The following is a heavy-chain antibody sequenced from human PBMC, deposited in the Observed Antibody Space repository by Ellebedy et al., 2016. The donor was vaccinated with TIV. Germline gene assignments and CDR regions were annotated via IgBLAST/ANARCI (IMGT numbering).Heavy chain of an antibody. CDR3: AKGRGRLDF. D-gene: IGHD2-15*01. Sequence: PGGSLRLSCVASGFNFSNFVMTWVRPVPGTCLEWVSAISGDGETTYYVDSAKGLFILSRDNAKNALHLQMNSLKIEDSGLYFCAKGRGRLDFWGQGTLVTVSS. CDR1: GFNFSNFV. CDR2: ISGDGETT. V-gene: IGHV3-23*01. J-gene: IGHJ4*02.